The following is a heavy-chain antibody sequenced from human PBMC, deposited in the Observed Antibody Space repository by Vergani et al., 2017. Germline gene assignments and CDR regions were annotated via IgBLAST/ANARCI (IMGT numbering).Heavy chain of an antibody. Sequence: QVTLKESGPVLVKPTETLTLTCTVSGFSLSNARLGVSWIRQPPGKALEWLAHIFSNDEKSYSTSLKSRLTISKDTSKSQVVLTMTNMDPVDTATYYCARIRPEQLGHYYYYYGMDVWGQGTTVTVSS. CDR3: ARIRPEQLGHYYYYYGMDV. CDR2: IFSNDEK. CDR1: GFSLSNARLG. V-gene: IGHV2-26*01. J-gene: IGHJ6*02. D-gene: IGHD6-13*01.